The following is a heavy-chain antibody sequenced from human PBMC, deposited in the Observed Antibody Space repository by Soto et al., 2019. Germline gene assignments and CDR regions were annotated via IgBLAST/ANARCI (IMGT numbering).Heavy chain of an antibody. Sequence: EVQLLESGGGLVKPGGSLRLACAASGFPFSSYSMNWVRQAPGKGLEWVSSISSSSSYIYYADSVKGRFTISRDNAKNSLYLQMNSLRAEDTAVYYCAREGYSWNYEGDYWGQGTLVTVSS. V-gene: IGHV3-21*01. J-gene: IGHJ4*02. CDR1: GFPFSSYS. CDR2: ISSSSSYI. CDR3: AREGYSWNYEGDY. D-gene: IGHD1-7*01.